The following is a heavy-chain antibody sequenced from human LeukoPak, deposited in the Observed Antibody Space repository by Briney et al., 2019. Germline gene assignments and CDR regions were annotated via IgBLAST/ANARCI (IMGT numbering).Heavy chain of an antibody. Sequence: GGSLRLSCAASGFTFSSYAMSWVRQAPGKGLEWVSAISGSGGSTYYADSVKGRFTISRDNSKNTLYLQMNSLRAEDTAVYYCAKDLDIVVVPAAIRGYFDYWGQGTLVTVSS. J-gene: IGHJ4*02. CDR3: AKDLDIVVVPAAIRGYFDY. CDR2: ISGSGGST. D-gene: IGHD2-2*02. CDR1: GFTFSSYA. V-gene: IGHV3-23*01.